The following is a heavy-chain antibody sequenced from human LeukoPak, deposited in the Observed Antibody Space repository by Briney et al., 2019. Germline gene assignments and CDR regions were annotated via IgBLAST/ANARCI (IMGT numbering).Heavy chain of an antibody. V-gene: IGHV4-59*01. CDR3: ASISSSGWYGGGDYFDY. CDR1: GGSISSYY. Sequence: SETLSLTCTVSGGSISSYYWSWIRQPPGKGLEWIGYIYYSGSTNYNPPLKSRVTISVDTSKNQFSLKLSSVTAADTAVYYCASISSSGWYGGGDYFDYWGQGTLVTVSS. CDR2: IYYSGST. D-gene: IGHD6-19*01. J-gene: IGHJ4*02.